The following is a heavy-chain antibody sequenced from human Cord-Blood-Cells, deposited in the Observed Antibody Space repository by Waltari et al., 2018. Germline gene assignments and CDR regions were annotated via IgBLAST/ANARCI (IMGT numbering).Heavy chain of an antibody. CDR3: TTEPSQANWGSRPGY. CDR1: GFTFSNAW. J-gene: IGHJ4*02. V-gene: IGHV3-15*01. D-gene: IGHD7-27*01. Sequence: EVQLVESGGGLVKPGGSLRLSCAASGFTFSNAWMSWVRQAPGKGLEWVGRIKNKTDGGTTDYAAPVKGRFTISRDDSKNTLYLQMNSLKTEDTAVYYCTTEPSQANWGSRPGYWGQGTLVTVSS. CDR2: IKNKTDGGTT.